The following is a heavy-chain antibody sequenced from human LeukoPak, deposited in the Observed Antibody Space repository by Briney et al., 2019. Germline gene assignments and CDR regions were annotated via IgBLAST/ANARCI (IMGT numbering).Heavy chain of an antibody. V-gene: IGHV3-21*01. CDR2: ISSSSSYI. CDR3: ATIAVAGQPRGY. Sequence: GGSLRLSCAAYGFTFSSYSMNWVRQAPGKGLEWVSSISSSSSYIYYADSVKGRFTISRDNAKNSLYLQMNSLRAEDTAVYYCATIAVAGQPRGYWGQGTLVTVSS. CDR1: GFTFSSYS. D-gene: IGHD6-19*01. J-gene: IGHJ4*02.